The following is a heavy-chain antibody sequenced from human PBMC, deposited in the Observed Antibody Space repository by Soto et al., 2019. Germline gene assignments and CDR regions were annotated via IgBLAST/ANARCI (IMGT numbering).Heavy chain of an antibody. V-gene: IGHV3-23*01. CDR3: AQGGLSSGYYYDSYYYYYGMDV. Sequence: LRLSCAASGFTFSSYAMSWVRQAPGKGLEWVSAISGSGGSTYYADSVKGRFTISRDNSKNTLYLQMNSLRAEDTAVYYCAQGGLSSGYYYDSYYYYYGMDVWGQGTTVTVS. CDR1: GFTFSSYA. CDR2: ISGSGGST. D-gene: IGHD3-22*01. J-gene: IGHJ6*02.